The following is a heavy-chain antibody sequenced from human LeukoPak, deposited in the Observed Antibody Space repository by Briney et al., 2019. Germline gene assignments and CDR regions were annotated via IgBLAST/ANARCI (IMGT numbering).Heavy chain of an antibody. Sequence: PSETLSLTCAVYGGSFTDYYWTWVRQPPGKGLEWIGEINHSGSTNYNPSLKSRVTISEDTSSNQFSLKLSSVTAADTAVYYCARHQVFGDYVTWYFDLWGRGTLVTVSS. CDR2: INHSGST. CDR1: GGSFTDYY. CDR3: ARHQVFGDYVTWYFDL. D-gene: IGHD4-17*01. J-gene: IGHJ2*01. V-gene: IGHV4-34*01.